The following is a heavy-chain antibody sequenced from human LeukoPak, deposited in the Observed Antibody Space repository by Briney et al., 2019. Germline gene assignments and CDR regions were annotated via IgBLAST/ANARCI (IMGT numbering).Heavy chain of an antibody. CDR2: ISSSSSYI. D-gene: IGHD3-10*01. Sequence: GGSLRLSCAASGFTFSSYSMNWVRQAPGKGLEWVSSISSSSSYIYYADSVKGRFTISRDNAKNSLYLQMNSLRAEDTAVYYCAKDSFLWFGELLYPTIDYWGQGTLVTVSS. J-gene: IGHJ4*02. V-gene: IGHV3-21*04. CDR1: GFTFSSYS. CDR3: AKDSFLWFGELLYPTIDY.